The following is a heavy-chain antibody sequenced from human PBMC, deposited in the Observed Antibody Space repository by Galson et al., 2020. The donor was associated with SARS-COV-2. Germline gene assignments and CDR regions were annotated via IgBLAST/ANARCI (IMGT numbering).Heavy chain of an antibody. V-gene: IGHV1-18*01. CDR3: ARERGELLWFGELFTRVGYYYGMDV. CDR2: ISAYNGNT. CDR1: GYTFTSYG. Sequence: ASVKVSCKASGYTFTSYGLSWVRQAPGQGLEWMGWISAYNGNTNYAQKLQGRVTMTTDTSTSTAYMELRSLRSDDTAVYYCARERGELLWFGELFTRVGYYYGMDVWGQGTTVTVSS. J-gene: IGHJ6*02. D-gene: IGHD3-10*01.